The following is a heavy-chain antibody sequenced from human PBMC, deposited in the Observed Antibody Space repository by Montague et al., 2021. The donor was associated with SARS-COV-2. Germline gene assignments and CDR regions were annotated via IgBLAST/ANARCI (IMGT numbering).Heavy chain of an antibody. CDR1: GGSFSGYY. V-gene: IGHV4-34*01. J-gene: IGHJ6*02. D-gene: IGHD3-9*01. Sequence: SETLSLTCAVYGGSFSGYYCSWIRKPPRTGLQWIGKIHHSGSTNSNPSLSIRVPIAVDTSKNQFTLKLSSVTAAGTAASDCARGQNFDWFLSYYYGMDVWGQGTTVTVSS. CDR2: IHHSGST. CDR3: ARGQNFDWFLSYYYGMDV.